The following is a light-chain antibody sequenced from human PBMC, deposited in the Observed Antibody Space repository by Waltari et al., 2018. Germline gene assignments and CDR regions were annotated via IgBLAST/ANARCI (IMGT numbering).Light chain of an antibody. CDR1: NIGSKS. J-gene: IGLJ1*01. V-gene: IGLV3-21*02. CDR2: DDS. CDR3: QGWDSSSDHYV. Sequence: SYVLTQPPSVSVDPGQTARITCGGNNIGSKSVHWYQQKPGQAPVLVVYDDSDRPSGIPERFAGSNSGNTAALTISRVEAGDEADYYWQGWDSSSDHYVFGTGTKVTVL.